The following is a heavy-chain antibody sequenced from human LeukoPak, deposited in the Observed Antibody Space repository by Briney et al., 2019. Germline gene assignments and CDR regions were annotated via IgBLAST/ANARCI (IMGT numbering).Heavy chain of an antibody. D-gene: IGHD2-8*02. CDR2: INHSGST. J-gene: IGHJ4*02. CDR3: ASLSGGVDY. Sequence: PSETLSLTCAVYGGSFSGYYWSWIRQPPGKGLEWIGEINHSGSTNYNPSLKSRVTISVDTSKNQFSLKLSSVTAEDTAVYYCASLSGGVDYWGQGTLVTVSS. CDR1: GGSFSGYY. V-gene: IGHV4-34*01.